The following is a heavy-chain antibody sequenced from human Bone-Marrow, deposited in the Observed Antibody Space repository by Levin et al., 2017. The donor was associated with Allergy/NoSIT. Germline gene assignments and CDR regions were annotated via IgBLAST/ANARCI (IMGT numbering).Heavy chain of an antibody. CDR1: GGTFTNYA. D-gene: IGHD3-3*01. CDR3: AMNDFWSGARTTGGDY. Sequence: SVKVSCKASGGTFTNYAMSWVRQAPGQGLEWMAGIIPLFGTPNYAQRFQGRVTITADESTRTVYMELSSLRSEDTAMYYCAMNDFWSGARTTGGDYWGQGTLVTVSS. V-gene: IGHV1-69*13. CDR2: IIPLFGTP. J-gene: IGHJ4*02.